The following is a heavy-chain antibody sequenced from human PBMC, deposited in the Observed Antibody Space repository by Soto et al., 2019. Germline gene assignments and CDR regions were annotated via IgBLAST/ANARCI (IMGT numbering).Heavy chain of an antibody. CDR3: ARDLTYDNPTDYYYYGMDV. J-gene: IGHJ6*02. CDR2: IYYSGST. V-gene: IGHV4-30-4*01. D-gene: IGHD3-3*01. CDR1: GGSISSGDYY. Sequence: SETLSLTCTVSGGSISSGDYYWSWIRQPPGKGLEWIGYIYYSGSTYYNPSLKSRVTISVDTSKNQFSLKLSSVTAADTAVYYCARDLTYDNPTDYYYYGMDVWGQGTTVTVS.